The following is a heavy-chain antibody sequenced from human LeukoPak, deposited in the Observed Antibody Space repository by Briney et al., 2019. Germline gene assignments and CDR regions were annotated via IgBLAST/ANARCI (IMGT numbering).Heavy chain of an antibody. V-gene: IGHV1-18*01. Sequence: GASVQVSCKASGYTFTSYGISWVRQAPGQGLAWMGWISAYNGNTNYAQKLQGRVTMTTDTSTSTAYMELRSLRSDDTAVYYCARPRAGVVVPAADFDYWGQGTLVTVSS. J-gene: IGHJ4*02. CDR1: GYTFTSYG. CDR3: ARPRAGVVVPAADFDY. CDR2: ISAYNGNT. D-gene: IGHD2-2*01.